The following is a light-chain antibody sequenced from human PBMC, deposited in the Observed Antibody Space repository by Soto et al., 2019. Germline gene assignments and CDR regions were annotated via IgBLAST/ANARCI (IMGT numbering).Light chain of an antibody. Sequence: EIVLTQSPGTLSLSPGERAILSCRASQSVSSSYLAWYQQKPGQAPRLLMFGASSRATGIPDRFSVSGSGTDFTLTISRLEPEDFAVYYCQQYATSPVTFGQGTKVDIK. CDR1: QSVSSSY. CDR2: GAS. V-gene: IGKV3-20*01. J-gene: IGKJ1*01. CDR3: QQYATSPVT.